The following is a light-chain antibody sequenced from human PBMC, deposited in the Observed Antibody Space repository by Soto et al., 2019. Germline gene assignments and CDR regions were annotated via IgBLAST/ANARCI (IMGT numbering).Light chain of an antibody. CDR3: QQSYHTLPLI. CDR1: QSISNY. J-gene: IGKJ4*01. CDR2: AAS. V-gene: IGKV1-39*01. Sequence: DTQMTQSPSSLSASVGDRVTITCRSSQSISNYVNWYQQRPGKAPKLLIYAASNLHSGVPSRFSGSGSGRDFTLTIISRHPEDFATYYCQQSYHTLPLIFGGGTKVEV.